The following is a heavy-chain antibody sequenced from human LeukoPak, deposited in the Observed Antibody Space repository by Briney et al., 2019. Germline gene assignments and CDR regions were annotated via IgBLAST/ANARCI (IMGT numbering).Heavy chain of an antibody. J-gene: IGHJ3*02. CDR3: ARDRTRTYDSSPDAFDI. V-gene: IGHV4-4*02. Sequence: PSGTLSLTCAVSGGSISSSNWWSWVRQPPGKGLEWIGEIYHSGSTNYNPSLKSRVTISVDKSKNQFSLKLSSVTAADTAVYYCARDRTRTYDSSPDAFDIWGQGTMVTVSS. D-gene: IGHD3-22*01. CDR2: IYHSGST. CDR1: GGSISSSNW.